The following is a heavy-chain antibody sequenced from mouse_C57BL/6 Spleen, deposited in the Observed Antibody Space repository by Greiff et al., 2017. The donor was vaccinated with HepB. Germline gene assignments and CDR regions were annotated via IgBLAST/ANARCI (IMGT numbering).Heavy chain of an antibody. CDR3: TREGVLYYSNYGAMDY. V-gene: IGHV1-15*01. Sequence: QVQLQQSGAELVRPGASVTLSCKASGYTFTDYEMHWVKQTPVHGLEWIGAIDPETGGNAYNQKFKGKAKLTADKSSSTAYMELRSLTSEDSAVYYCTREGVLYYSNYGAMDYWGQGTSVTVSS. CDR2: IDPETGGN. D-gene: IGHD2-5*01. J-gene: IGHJ4*01. CDR1: GYTFTDYE.